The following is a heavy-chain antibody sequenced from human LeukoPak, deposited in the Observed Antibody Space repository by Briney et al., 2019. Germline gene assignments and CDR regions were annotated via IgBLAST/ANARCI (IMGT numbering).Heavy chain of an antibody. CDR2: ITHDGGST. CDR1: GFTFSAYG. CDR3: VKRDATYNFDH. Sequence: GGSLSLSCSASGFTFSAYGMHWVRQAPRKGLECVSAITHDGGSTFYADSMKGRFSISRDNSRNTLYLQMNSLRAEDTAVYYCVKRDATYNFDHWGQGSLVTVSA. J-gene: IGHJ5*02. D-gene: IGHD3-10*01. V-gene: IGHV3-64D*09.